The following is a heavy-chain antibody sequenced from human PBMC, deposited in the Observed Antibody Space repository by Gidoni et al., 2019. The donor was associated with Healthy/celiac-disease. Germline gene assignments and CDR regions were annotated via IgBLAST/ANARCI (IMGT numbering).Heavy chain of an antibody. Sequence: EVQLLESGGGLVQPGGSLRLSCAASGFTFSSYARSWVRQAPGKGLGWVSAISGSGGSTYYADSVKGRFTISRDNSKNTLYLQMNSLRAEDTAVYYCAKLPLPSCSGGSCYLDDYWGQGTLVTVSS. V-gene: IGHV3-23*01. D-gene: IGHD2-15*01. CDR1: GFTFSSYA. CDR3: AKLPLPSCSGGSCYLDDY. CDR2: ISGSGGST. J-gene: IGHJ4*02.